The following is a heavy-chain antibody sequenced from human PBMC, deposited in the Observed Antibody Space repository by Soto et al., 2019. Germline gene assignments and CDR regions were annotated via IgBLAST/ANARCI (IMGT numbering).Heavy chain of an antibody. CDR2: IYYSGST. Sequence: SETLSLTCTFSGGSISSYYWSWIRQPPGKGLEWIGYIYYSGSTNYNPSLKSRVTISVDTSKNQFSLKLSSVTAADTAVYYCARAIVGATRWFDPWGQGTLVTVSS. D-gene: IGHD1-26*01. CDR1: GGSISSYY. V-gene: IGHV4-59*01. J-gene: IGHJ5*02. CDR3: ARAIVGATRWFDP.